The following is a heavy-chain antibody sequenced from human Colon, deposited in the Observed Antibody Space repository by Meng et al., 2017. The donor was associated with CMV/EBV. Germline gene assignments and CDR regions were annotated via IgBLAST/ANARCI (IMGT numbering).Heavy chain of an antibody. CDR3: VRDGVTPDY. V-gene: IGHV3-11*01. CDR2: MTNSGKTI. CDR1: GFIFSAYS. Sequence: GGSLRLSCGASGFIFSAYSMSWIRQAPGKGLEWLSYMTNSGKTITYADSVKGRFTISRDNAKNSLYLDMNSLRVEDTAMYYCVRDGVTPDYWGQGTLVTVSS. D-gene: IGHD3-3*01. J-gene: IGHJ4*02.